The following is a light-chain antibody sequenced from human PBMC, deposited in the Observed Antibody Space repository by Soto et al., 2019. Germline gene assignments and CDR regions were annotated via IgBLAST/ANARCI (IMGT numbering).Light chain of an antibody. Sequence: QSVLTQPPSVSGAPGQRVTISCTGSSSNIGADYDVHWYQQLPGTAPKLLISGNSNRPSGVPDRFSGSKSGSSASLAITGLQAEDEADYYCQAYDNRLSVVLFGGGTKLT. CDR3: QAYDNRLSVVL. J-gene: IGLJ2*01. CDR1: SSNIGADYD. V-gene: IGLV1-40*01. CDR2: GNS.